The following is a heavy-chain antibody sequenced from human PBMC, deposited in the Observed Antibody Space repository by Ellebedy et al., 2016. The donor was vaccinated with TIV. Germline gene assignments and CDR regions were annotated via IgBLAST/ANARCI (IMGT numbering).Heavy chain of an antibody. Sequence: GESLKISCGASGFTFSSFWMGWVRRAPGKGLEWVATINQVGNEKYYVDSVKGRFTISRDNAKTSLYLQMNSLRAEDTAVYYCARDSGSYSNDFDYWGQGTLVTVSS. D-gene: IGHD3-10*01. CDR1: GFTFSSFW. V-gene: IGHV3-7*01. CDR2: INQVGNEK. J-gene: IGHJ4*02. CDR3: ARDSGSYSNDFDY.